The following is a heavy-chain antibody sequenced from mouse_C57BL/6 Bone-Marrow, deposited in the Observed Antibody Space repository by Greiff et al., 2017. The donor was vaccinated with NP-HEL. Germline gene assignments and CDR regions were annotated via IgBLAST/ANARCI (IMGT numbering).Heavy chain of an antibody. D-gene: IGHD1-1*01. V-gene: IGHV1-62-2*01. J-gene: IGHJ3*01. CDR2: FYPGSGSI. CDR1: GYTFTEYT. CDR3: ARHGIYYYGSSYGPFAY. Sequence: QVHVKQSGAELVKPGASVKLSCKASGYTFTEYTIHWVKQRSGQGLEWIGWFYPGSGSIKYNEKFKDKATLTADKSSSTVYMELSRLTSEDSAVYFCARHGIYYYGSSYGPFAYWGQGTLVTVSA.